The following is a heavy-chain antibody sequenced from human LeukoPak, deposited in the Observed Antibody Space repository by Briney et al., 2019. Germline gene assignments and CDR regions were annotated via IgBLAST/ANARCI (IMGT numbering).Heavy chain of an antibody. CDR3: ARSLRFLECYPFDY. V-gene: IGHV4-39*01. D-gene: IGHD3-3*01. CDR2: IYYSGST. Sequence: SETLSLTCTVSGGSISSSSYYWGWIRQPPGKGLEWIGSIYYSGSTYYNPSLKSRVTISVDTSKNQFSLKLSSVTAADAAVYYCARSLRFLECYPFDYWGQGTLVTVSS. CDR1: GGSISSSSYY. J-gene: IGHJ4*02.